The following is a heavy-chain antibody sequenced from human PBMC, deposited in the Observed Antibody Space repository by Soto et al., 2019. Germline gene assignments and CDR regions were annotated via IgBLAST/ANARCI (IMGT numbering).Heavy chain of an antibody. D-gene: IGHD3-22*01. J-gene: IGHJ6*02. CDR3: ARGIDQKYYYDYGMDV. V-gene: IGHV1-8*01. CDR1: GYTFTSYD. Sequence: QVQLVQSGAEVRKPGASVKVSCKASGYTFTSYDINWVRQATGQGLEWMGWMNPNSGNTGYAQKFQGRVTMTRNTSISTAYMELSSLRSEDTAVYYCARGIDQKYYYDYGMDVWGQGTTVTVSS. CDR2: MNPNSGNT.